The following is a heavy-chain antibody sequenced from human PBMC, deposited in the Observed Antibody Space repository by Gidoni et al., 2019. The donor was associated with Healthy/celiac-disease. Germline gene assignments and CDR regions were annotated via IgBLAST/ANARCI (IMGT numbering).Heavy chain of an antibody. J-gene: IGHJ4*02. D-gene: IGHD6-6*01. Sequence: EVQLVESGAALVQPGGSLTPPVAAPGSPFSSYSMNWVRQAPGKGLEWVSYISSSSSTIYYADSVKGRFTISRDNAKNSLYLQMNSLRDEDTAVYYCAREDSSSSGIDDWGQGTLVTVSS. CDR2: ISSSSSTI. CDR3: AREDSSSSGIDD. CDR1: GSPFSSYS. V-gene: IGHV3-48*02.